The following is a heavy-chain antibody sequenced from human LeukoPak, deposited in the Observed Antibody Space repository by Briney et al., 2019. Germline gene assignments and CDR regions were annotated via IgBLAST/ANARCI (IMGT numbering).Heavy chain of an antibody. J-gene: IGHJ3*02. CDR2: LYYSGST. V-gene: IGHV4-59*08. Sequence: NASETLSLTCTVSGGSINGNFWSWIRQPPGKGLELIGYLYYSGSTNYNPSLKSRVTVSVDTSKDQFSLRLSSVTAADTAVYYCARLLAVAGGDAFDIWGQGKMVTVSS. D-gene: IGHD6-19*01. CDR3: ARLLAVAGGDAFDI. CDR1: GGSINGNF.